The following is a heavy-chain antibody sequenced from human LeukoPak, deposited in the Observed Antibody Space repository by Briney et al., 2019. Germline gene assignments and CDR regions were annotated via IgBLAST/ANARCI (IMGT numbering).Heavy chain of an antibody. D-gene: IGHD4-17*01. Sequence: SETLSLTCTVSGGSISSYYWSWLRQPPGKGLEWIGYIYYSGSTNYNPSLKSRVTISVDTSKNQFSLKLSSVTAADTAVYYCASGDATVTFFDYWGQGTLVTVSS. CDR1: GGSISSYY. J-gene: IGHJ4*02. CDR3: ASGDATVTFFDY. CDR2: IYYSGST. V-gene: IGHV4-59*01.